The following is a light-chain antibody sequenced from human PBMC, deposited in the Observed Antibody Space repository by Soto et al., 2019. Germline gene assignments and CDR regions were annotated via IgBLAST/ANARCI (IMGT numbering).Light chain of an antibody. CDR2: WAS. J-gene: IGKJ4*01. Sequence: DIVMTQSPDSLAVSLGERATIKCKSSQSVLYSSNNKNYLAWYQQKPGQPPKLLIYWASTRESGVPDRFSGSGSGTDFTLTISSLQAEDVAVYYCQQYYGTPLTFGGGTKVEIK. CDR3: QQYYGTPLT. V-gene: IGKV4-1*01. CDR1: QSVLYSSNNKNY.